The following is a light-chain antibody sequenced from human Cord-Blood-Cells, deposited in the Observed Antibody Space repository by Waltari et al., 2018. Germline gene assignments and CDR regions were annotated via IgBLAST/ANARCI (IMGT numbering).Light chain of an antibody. J-gene: IGLJ3*02. CDR3: CSYAGSSTWV. CDR2: EGS. Sequence: QSALTQPASVSGSPGPSITISCTGTSSAVGSYNLVSWYQQHPGKAPKLLIYEGSKRPSGVSNRFSDSKSGNTASLTISGLQSEDEADYYCCSYAGSSTWVFGGGTKLTVL. CDR1: SSAVGSYNL. V-gene: IGLV2-23*01.